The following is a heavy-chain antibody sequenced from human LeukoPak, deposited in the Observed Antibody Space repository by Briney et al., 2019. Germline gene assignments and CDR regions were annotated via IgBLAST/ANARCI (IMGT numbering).Heavy chain of an antibody. CDR3: ATRWYCTNGVCYEFYFDY. CDR1: GGSISSGDYY. D-gene: IGHD2-8*01. J-gene: IGHJ4*02. CDR2: IYYSGST. Sequence: PSQTLSLTCTVSGGSISSGDYYWSWIRQPPGKGLEWIGYIYYSGSTYYNPSLKSRVTISVDTSKNQFSLKLSSVTAADTAVYYCATRWYCTNGVCYEFYFDYWGQGTLVTVSS. V-gene: IGHV4-30-4*01.